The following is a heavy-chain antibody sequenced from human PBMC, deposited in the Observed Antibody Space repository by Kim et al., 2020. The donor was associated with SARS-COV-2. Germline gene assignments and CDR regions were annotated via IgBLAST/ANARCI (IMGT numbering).Heavy chain of an antibody. Sequence: ASVKVSCKASGYTFTSYAMNWVRQAPGQGLEWMGWINTHTGNPTYAQVFTGRFVFSLDTSVSTAYLQISSLKAEDTAVYYCARAYHYGSGIWGDAFDIWGQGTMVTVSS. CDR2: INTHTGNP. D-gene: IGHD3-10*01. CDR1: GYTFTSYA. CDR3: ARAYHYGSGIWGDAFDI. J-gene: IGHJ3*02. V-gene: IGHV7-4-1*02.